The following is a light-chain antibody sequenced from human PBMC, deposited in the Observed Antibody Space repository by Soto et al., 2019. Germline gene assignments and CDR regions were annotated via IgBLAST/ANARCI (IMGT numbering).Light chain of an antibody. J-gene: IGLJ3*02. CDR1: SSDVGSYNR. CDR2: EVS. V-gene: IGLV2-18*02. Sequence: QSALTQPPSVSGSPGQSVTISCTGTSSDVGSYNRVSWYQQPPGTAPKLMIYEVSNRPSGVPDRFSGSKSGNTASLTVSGLQAEDEADFYCTSYTTSNTWVFGGGTKPTVL. CDR3: TSYTTSNTWV.